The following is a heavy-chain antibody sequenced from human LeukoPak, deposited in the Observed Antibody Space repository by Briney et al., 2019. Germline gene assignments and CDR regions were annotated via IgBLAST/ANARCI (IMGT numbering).Heavy chain of an antibody. V-gene: IGHV4-31*03. J-gene: IGHJ1*01. CDR3: ARADAAEYFQH. D-gene: IGHD2-8*01. Sequence: PSPTLSLTCTVSGGSISSGGYYWSWIRQHPGTGLEWIGYIYYSGSTYYNPSLKSRVTISVDTSKNQFSLKLSSVTAADTAVYYCARADAAEYFQHWGQGTLVTVSS. CDR1: GGSISSGGYY. CDR2: IYYSGST.